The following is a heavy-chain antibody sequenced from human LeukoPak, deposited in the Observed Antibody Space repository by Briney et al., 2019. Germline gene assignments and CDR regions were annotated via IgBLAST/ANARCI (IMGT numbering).Heavy chain of an antibody. V-gene: IGHV4-34*01. D-gene: IGHD6-19*01. J-gene: IGHJ4*02. Sequence: SETLSLTCAVYGGSFSGYYWRRIRQPPGKGLEWIGEINHSRSTNYNPYLKSRVTISVDTSKNQFSLKLSSVTAADTAVYYCARIRLVFSSFDYWGQGTLVTVSS. CDR3: ARIRLVFSSFDY. CDR2: INHSRST. CDR1: GGSFSGYY.